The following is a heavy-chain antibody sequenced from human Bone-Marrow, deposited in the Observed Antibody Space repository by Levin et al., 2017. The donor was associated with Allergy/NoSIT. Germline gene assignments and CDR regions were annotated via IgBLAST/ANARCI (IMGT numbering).Heavy chain of an antibody. Sequence: GGSLRLSCAASGFTFSSYDMHWVRQATGKGLEWVSAIGTAGDTYYPGSVKGRFTISRENAKNSLYLQMNSLRAGDTAVYYCARVFHGAAGTYYFDYWGQGTLVTVSS. D-gene: IGHD6-13*01. V-gene: IGHV3-13*01. J-gene: IGHJ4*02. CDR3: ARVFHGAAGTYYFDY. CDR1: GFTFSSYD. CDR2: IGTAGDT.